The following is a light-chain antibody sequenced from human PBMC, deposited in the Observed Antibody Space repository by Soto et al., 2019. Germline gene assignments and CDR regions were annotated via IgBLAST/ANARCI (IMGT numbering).Light chain of an antibody. CDR3: SSYTSITSLGGV. CDR1: SRDVGGYDY. J-gene: IGLJ2*01. Sequence: QSVLTQPASVSGSPGQSITISCTGSSRDVGGYDYVSWYQQHPGKAPKLMIYEVSNRPSGVSNRFSGSKSGNTASLTISGLQAEDEADYYCSSYTSITSLGGVFGGGTKLTVL. V-gene: IGLV2-14*01. CDR2: EVS.